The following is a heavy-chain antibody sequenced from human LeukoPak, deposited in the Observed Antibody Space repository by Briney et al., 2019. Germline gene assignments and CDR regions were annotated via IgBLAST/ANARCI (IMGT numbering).Heavy chain of an antibody. D-gene: IGHD6-13*01. V-gene: IGHV4-59*01. J-gene: IGHJ4*02. CDR1: GGSISSYY. CDR2: FYHSGGT. CDR3: ARSLSSSRFSLWKY. Sequence: SETLSLTCAVSGGSISSYYLRWMRQPPGKGLEWIGFFYHSGGTNYNPSLQGRVTMSIDTSKNQFSLKLTSVSAADTGVYYCARSLSSSRFSLWKYWGQGTLVTVSS.